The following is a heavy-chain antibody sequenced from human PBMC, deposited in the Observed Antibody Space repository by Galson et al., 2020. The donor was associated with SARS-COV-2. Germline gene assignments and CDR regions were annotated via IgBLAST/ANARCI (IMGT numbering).Heavy chain of an antibody. CDR3: AKGSGEYSGYGGAWAYHYYMDV. J-gene: IGHJ6*03. CDR1: GFTFKNFY. V-gene: IGHV3-30*02. CDR2: IRYDGSNR. Sequence: GGSLRLSCAASGFTFKNFYMHWVRQAPGKGLEWVAFIRYDGSNRYYADSVKGRFTISRDNSQSTLYLQMNSLRTEDTAVFYCAKGSGEYSGYGGAWAYHYYMDVWGKGTSVTVSS. D-gene: IGHD5-12*01.